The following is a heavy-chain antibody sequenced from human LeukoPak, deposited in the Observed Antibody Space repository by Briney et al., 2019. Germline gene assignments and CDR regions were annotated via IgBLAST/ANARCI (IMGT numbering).Heavy chain of an antibody. CDR3: ARAGHNSNSGGYDF. CDR2: IDPDTGDT. CDR1: GYTFIDHY. D-gene: IGHD3-22*01. J-gene: IGHJ4*02. Sequence: ASVKVSCKPSGYTFIDHYLHWVRQAPGQGLESLGWIDPDTGDTNYPQKFQGRLTMTRDTSSSTAYMELNRMRSDDTAVYYCARAGHNSNSGGYDFWGLGTLVTVSS. V-gene: IGHV1-2*02.